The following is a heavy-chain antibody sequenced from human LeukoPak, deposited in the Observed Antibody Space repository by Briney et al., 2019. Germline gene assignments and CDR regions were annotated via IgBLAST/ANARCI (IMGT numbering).Heavy chain of an antibody. CDR1: GYTFTGYY. J-gene: IGHJ3*02. Sequence: GASVKVSCKASGYTFTGYYMHWVRQAPGQGLEWMGWINPNSGGTNYAQKFQGRVTMTRDTSISTAYMELSSLRSEDTAVYYCARSSYYDSSGYESDAFDIWGQGTMVTVSS. V-gene: IGHV1-2*02. CDR2: INPNSGGT. CDR3: ARSSYYDSSGYESDAFDI. D-gene: IGHD3-22*01.